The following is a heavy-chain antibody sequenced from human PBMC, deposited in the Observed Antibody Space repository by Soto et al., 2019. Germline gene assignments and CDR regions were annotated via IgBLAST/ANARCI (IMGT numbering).Heavy chain of an antibody. CDR1: GFTFSSYA. CDR2: ISGSGGST. V-gene: IGHV3-23*01. CDR3: AKVGGGLLWFAY. Sequence: EVQLLESGGGLVQPGGSLRLSCAASGFTFSSYAMSWVRQAPGKGLEWASAISGSGGSTYYADSVKGRFTISRDNSKNTLYLQMNSLRAEDTAVYYCAKVGGGLLWFAYWGQGTLVTVSS. J-gene: IGHJ4*02. D-gene: IGHD3-10*01.